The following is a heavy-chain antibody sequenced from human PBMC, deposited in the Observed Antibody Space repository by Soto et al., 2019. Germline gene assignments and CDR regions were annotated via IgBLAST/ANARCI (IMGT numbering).Heavy chain of an antibody. J-gene: IGHJ4*02. CDR2: ISYDGSNK. D-gene: IGHD3-22*01. CDR1: GFTFSSYG. CDR3: ARGRRPSAPTSGTMIVVVIKDPYDY. V-gene: IGHV3-30*19. Sequence: PGGSLRLSCAASGFTFSSYGMHWVRQAPGKGLEWVAVISYDGSNKYYADSVKGRFTISRDNSKNTLYLQMNSLRAEDTAVYYCARGRRPSAPTSGTMIVVVIKDPYDYWGQGTLVTVSS.